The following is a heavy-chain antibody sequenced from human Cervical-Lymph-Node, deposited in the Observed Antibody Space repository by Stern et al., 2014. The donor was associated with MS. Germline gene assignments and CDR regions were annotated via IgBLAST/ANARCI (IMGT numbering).Heavy chain of an antibody. CDR1: GFSLSTSGLG. V-gene: IGHV2-5*02. CDR3: AHRTAGPFDY. CDR2: IYWDDQK. Sequence: QITLKESGPALVKPTQILTLTCIFSGFSLSTSGLGVGWIRQPPGEALEWLAYIYWDDQKRYSPSLKSRLTITKDTSKNQVVLTLTNVDPVDTATYYCAHRTAGPFDYWGQGTLVTVSS. J-gene: IGHJ4*02.